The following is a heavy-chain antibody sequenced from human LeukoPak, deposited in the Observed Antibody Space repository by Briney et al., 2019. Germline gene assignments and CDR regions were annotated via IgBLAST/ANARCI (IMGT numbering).Heavy chain of an antibody. Sequence: PSETLSLTCTVSGGSISSTGYYWDWIRQPPGKGLEWIGNIYYSGINYYNPSLRSRVTISVDTSKNQFSLKVSSVTAADAAVYYCARDEILTGSFDFWGQGTLVTVSS. V-gene: IGHV4-39*02. CDR2: IYYSGIN. J-gene: IGHJ4*02. D-gene: IGHD3-9*01. CDR1: GGSISSTGYY. CDR3: ARDEILTGSFDF.